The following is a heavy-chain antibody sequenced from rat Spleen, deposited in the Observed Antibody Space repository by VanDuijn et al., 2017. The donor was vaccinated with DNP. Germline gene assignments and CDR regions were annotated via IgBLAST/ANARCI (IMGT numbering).Heavy chain of an antibody. D-gene: IGHD1-4*01. CDR1: GYSVTSYY. CDR3: GGRPPPTRGPFDY. CDR2: ISYSGTT. J-gene: IGHJ2*01. Sequence: EVQLQESGPGLVKPSQSLSLTCSVSGYSVTSYYWGWIRKFPGNKMEWMGYISYSGTTNYDPSLKSRISMTRDTSKNQFFLQLNSVTTEDTATYFCGGRPPPTRGPFDYWGQGVTVTVSS. V-gene: IGHV3-1*01.